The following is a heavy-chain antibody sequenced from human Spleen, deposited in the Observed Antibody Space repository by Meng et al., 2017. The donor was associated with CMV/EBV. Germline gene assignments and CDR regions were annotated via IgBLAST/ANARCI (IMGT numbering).Heavy chain of an antibody. D-gene: IGHD3-3*01. CDR1: FSSYA. V-gene: IGHV3-30*04. CDR2: ISYDGSNK. J-gene: IGHJ6*02. CDR3: TRSPVDTIFGVVINRGMDV. Sequence: FSSYAMHWVRQAPGKGLEWVAIISYDGSNKYYADSVKGRFTISRDNSKNTLYLQMNSLRAEDTAVYYCTRSPVDTIFGVVINRGMDVWGQGTTVTVSS.